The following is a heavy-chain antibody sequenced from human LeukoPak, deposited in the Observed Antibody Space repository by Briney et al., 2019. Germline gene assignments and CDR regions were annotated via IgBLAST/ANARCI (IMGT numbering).Heavy chain of an antibody. J-gene: IGHJ4*02. D-gene: IGHD3-22*01. V-gene: IGHV3-30*01. CDR2: ISGDGIHK. CDR3: ARGAPADPTYYYVSSDYRVDS. CDR1: GFTFRNNA. Sequence: GGSLRLSCAASGFTFRNNALHWVRQAPGKGLEWMGIISGDGIHKYYADSVKGRFTISRDNSENTVYLQMTSLRDEDTAMYFCARGAPADPTYYYVSSDYRVDSWGQGTLVTVSS.